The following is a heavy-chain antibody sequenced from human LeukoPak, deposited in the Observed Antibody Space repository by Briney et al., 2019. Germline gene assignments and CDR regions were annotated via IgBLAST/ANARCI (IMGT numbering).Heavy chain of an antibody. Sequence: GGSLRLSCAASGFTFSIYSLNWVRQAPGEGLWWVSYISSSSSYIYYADSVKGRFTISRDNAKNSLYLKMNTLRAEDTAVYYCARDGCIAAAGTIIDYWGQGTLVTVSS. D-gene: IGHD6-13*01. CDR3: ARDGCIAAAGTIIDY. CDR2: ISSSSSYI. J-gene: IGHJ4*02. V-gene: IGHV3-21*01. CDR1: GFTFSIYS.